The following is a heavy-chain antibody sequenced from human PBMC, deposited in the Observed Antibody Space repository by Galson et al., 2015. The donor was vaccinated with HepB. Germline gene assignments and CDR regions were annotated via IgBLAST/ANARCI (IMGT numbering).Heavy chain of an antibody. CDR2: IRSKAYGGTR. Sequence: SLRLSCAASGFTFGDYAMSWFRQAPGKGLEWVSFIRSKAYGGTREYAASVKGRFTISGDDSKSIAYLQLNSLKTEDTAVYYCTRDSGYSGYDPLSDYWGQGTLVTVSS. D-gene: IGHD5-12*01. J-gene: IGHJ4*02. CDR3: TRDSGYSGYDPLSDY. V-gene: IGHV3-49*03. CDR1: GFTFGDYA.